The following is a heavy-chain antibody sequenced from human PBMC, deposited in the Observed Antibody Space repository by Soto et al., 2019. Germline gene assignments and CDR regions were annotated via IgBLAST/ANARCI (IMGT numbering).Heavy chain of an antibody. CDR1: GFSFNTYV. D-gene: IGHD3-22*01. CDR2: ISHDGSSQ. J-gene: IGHJ1*01. V-gene: IGHV3-30-3*01. CDR3: ATEDESSGHAGTFHH. Sequence: QMQLEESGGGVAQPGRSLRLSCAASGFSFNTYVMHWVRQAPGKGLEWVAGISHDGSSQHYAGSVKARFTISRDNSRSTLNLEMNSLTDEDTAVYHCATEDESSGHAGTFHHWGQGTLVTVSS.